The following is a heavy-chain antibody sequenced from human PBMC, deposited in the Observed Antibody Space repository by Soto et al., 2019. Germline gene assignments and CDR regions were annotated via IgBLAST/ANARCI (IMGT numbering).Heavy chain of an antibody. V-gene: IGHV3-21*01. CDR3: VRDLMHGAFAS. Sequence: EVQLVESGGGLVKPGGSLRLSCAASGFTFSTYSMNWVRQARGKGLEWVASISSSSSFIYYADSLKGRFTISRDNAKSSLYLQMNSLRAEDTAVYYCVRDLMHGAFASWGHVTLVTVSS. D-gene: IGHD2-8*01. J-gene: IGHJ4*01. CDR1: GFTFSTYS. CDR2: ISSSSSFI.